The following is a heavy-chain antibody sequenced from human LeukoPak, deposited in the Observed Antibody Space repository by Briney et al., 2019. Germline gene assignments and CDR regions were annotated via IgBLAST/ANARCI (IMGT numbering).Heavy chain of an antibody. D-gene: IGHD6-19*01. V-gene: IGHV3-74*01. J-gene: IGHJ4*02. CDR2: INTDGTAT. CDR3: ATKQWLAPPPDS. CDR1: GSTFSKYW. Sequence: GGSLTLACSASGSTFSKYWMLWVRQPPGKGLESVSRINTDGTATTYAASVKGRFTVSRDNADNTMLLQMNSVRDEDTAVYYCATKQWLAPPPDSWGQGTPVTVSS.